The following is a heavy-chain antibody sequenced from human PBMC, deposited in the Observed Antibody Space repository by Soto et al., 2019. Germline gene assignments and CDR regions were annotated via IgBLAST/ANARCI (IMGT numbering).Heavy chain of an antibody. J-gene: IGHJ4*02. CDR2: ISSSSSYI. Sequence: GGSLRLSCAASGFTFSSYSMNWVRQAPGKGLEWVSSISSSSSYIYYADSVKGRFTISRDNAKNSLYLRMNSLRAEDTAVYYCARDCTNGVCCFDYWGQGTLVTVSS. V-gene: IGHV3-21*01. D-gene: IGHD2-8*01. CDR1: GFTFSSYS. CDR3: ARDCTNGVCCFDY.